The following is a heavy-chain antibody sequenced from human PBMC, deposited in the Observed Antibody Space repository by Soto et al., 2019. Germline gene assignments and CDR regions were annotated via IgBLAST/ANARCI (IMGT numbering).Heavy chain of an antibody. CDR2: IDYRGTI. CDR3: ASRDV. CDR1: GGSIATSFYF. Sequence: PSETLSLTCTVSGGSIATSFYFWAWIRRPPGKGLEWIGSIDYRGTIYNNPSLKSRVTISVDTSKNQFSLKLSSVTAADTAVYYCASRDVWGQGTTVTVS. V-gene: IGHV4-39*07. J-gene: IGHJ6*02.